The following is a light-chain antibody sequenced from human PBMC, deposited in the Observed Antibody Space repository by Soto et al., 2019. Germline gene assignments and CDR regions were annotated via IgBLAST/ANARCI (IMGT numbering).Light chain of an antibody. CDR1: QSVSSY. CDR2: DAS. Sequence: EIVLTQSPATLSLSPGERATLSCRASQSVSSYLACYQQKPGQAPRLLIYDASSRATGIPARFSGSGSGTEFTLTISSREPEDVAVYYCQQRSSWPPYTFGQGTKLEIK. J-gene: IGKJ2*01. V-gene: IGKV3-11*01. CDR3: QQRSSWPPYT.